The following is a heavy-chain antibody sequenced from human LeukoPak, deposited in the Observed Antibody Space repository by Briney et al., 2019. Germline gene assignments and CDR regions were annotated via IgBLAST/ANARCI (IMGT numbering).Heavy chain of an antibody. Sequence: GGSLRLSCAASGFTFSGYEMNWVRQAPGRGLEWVSHISSSGNAVRYADSMKGRFTISRDNAKNSLYLQMNSLRAEDTAVYYCATGWPLHFDCWGQGTLVTVSS. CDR2: ISSSGNAV. CDR3: ATGWPLHFDC. V-gene: IGHV3-48*03. CDR1: GFTFSGYE. D-gene: IGHD2-15*01. J-gene: IGHJ4*02.